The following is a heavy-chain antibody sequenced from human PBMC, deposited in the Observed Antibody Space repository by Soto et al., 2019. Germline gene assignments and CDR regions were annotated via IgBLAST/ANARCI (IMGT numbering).Heavy chain of an antibody. Sequence: QVQLVESGGGVVQPGRSLRLSCAASGFTFSSYAMHWVRQAPGKGLEWVAVISYDGSNKYYADSVKGRFTISRDNSTNTLYLQMNSLRAEDTAVYYCARSPSPLWIWDYYYGMDVWGQGTTVTVSS. CDR1: GFTFSSYA. J-gene: IGHJ6*02. V-gene: IGHV3-30-3*01. D-gene: IGHD3-16*01. CDR3: ARSPSPLWIWDYYYGMDV. CDR2: ISYDGSNK.